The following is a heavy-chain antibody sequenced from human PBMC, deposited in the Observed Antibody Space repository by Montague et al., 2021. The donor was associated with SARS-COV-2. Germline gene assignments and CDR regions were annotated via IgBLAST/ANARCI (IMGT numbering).Heavy chain of an antibody. CDR2: ISCGGIA. CDR3: AGKVLTVPADY. D-gene: IGHD4-11*01. CDR1: GVSITSTNW. Sequence: SETLSLTCAVSGVSITSTNWWSLVRQPPGKGLEWIGEISCGGIATYNPSLKSRATISMDRPRNLFSLKLSSVTAADTAIYYCAGKVLTVPADYWGQGTLVTVS. J-gene: IGHJ4*02. V-gene: IGHV4-4*02.